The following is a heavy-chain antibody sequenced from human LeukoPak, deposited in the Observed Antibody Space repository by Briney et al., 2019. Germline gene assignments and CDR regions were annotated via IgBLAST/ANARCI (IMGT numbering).Heavy chain of an antibody. CDR1: GYTFIANW. CDR3: ARDDTSGPKSGGIAFNI. Sequence: GESLKISCKGSGYTFIANWIGWVRQVPGKGLEWMGIVYPGDSDTRYSPSFQGRVTISADKAISTAYLQWSSLEASDTAMYYCARDDTSGPKSGGIAFNIWGQGTMVTVS. D-gene: IGHD3-22*01. J-gene: IGHJ3*02. CDR2: VYPGDSDT. V-gene: IGHV5-51*01.